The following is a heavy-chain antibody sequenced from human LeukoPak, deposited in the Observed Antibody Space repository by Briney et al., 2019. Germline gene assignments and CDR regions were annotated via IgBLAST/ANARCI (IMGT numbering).Heavy chain of an antibody. V-gene: IGHV1-69*05. CDR1: GGTFSSYA. J-gene: IGHJ4*02. D-gene: IGHD3-22*01. CDR2: IIPIFGTA. CDR3: ARGKTNYYDSSGYYYFDY. Sequence: GASVKVSCKASGGTFSSYAISWVRQAPGQGLEWMGGIIPIFGTANYAQKFQGRVTITTDESTSTAYMELSSLRSEDTAVYHCARGKTNYYDSSGYYYFDYWGQGTLVTVSS.